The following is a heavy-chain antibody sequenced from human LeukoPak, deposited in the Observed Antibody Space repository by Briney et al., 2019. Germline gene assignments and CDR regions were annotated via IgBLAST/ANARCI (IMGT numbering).Heavy chain of an antibody. D-gene: IGHD6-13*01. CDR3: ARHHSSSWYYSWFDP. J-gene: IGHJ5*02. CDR1: GYSFTSYW. V-gene: IGHV5-51*01. Sequence: GESLKISCKSSGYSFTSYWIGWVRQMPGKGLEWMGIIYPGDSDTRYSPSFQGQVTISADKSISTAYLQWSSLKASDTAMYYCARHHSSSWYYSWFDPWGQGTLVTVSS. CDR2: IYPGDSDT.